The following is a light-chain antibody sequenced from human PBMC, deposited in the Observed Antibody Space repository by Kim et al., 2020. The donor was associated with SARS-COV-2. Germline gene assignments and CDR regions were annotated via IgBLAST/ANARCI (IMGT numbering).Light chain of an antibody. V-gene: IGLV3-1*01. CDR3: QAWDSSTHVV. CDR2: QDN. CDR1: KLGDKY. J-gene: IGLJ2*01. Sequence: SYELTQPPSVSVSPGQTASITCSGDKLGDKYACWYQQKPGQSPVLVIYQDNKRPSGIPERFSGSNSGNTATLTISGTQAMDAADYYLQAWDSSTHVVFGG.